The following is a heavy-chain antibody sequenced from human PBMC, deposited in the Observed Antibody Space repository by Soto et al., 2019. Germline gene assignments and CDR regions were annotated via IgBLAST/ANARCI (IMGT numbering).Heavy chain of an antibody. D-gene: IGHD6-13*01. V-gene: IGHV3-72*01. CDR2: TTNKANSYTT. Sequence: EVQLVESGGGLVQPGGSLRLSCAASGFTFSDHYMDWVRQAPGKGLEWVGRTTNKANSYTTEYAASVKGRFTISRDDSNNSLYLQMKSLKTEDMAVYYCARGSSWYYFDYWGQGTLVTVSS. J-gene: IGHJ4*02. CDR1: GFTFSDHY. CDR3: ARGSSWYYFDY.